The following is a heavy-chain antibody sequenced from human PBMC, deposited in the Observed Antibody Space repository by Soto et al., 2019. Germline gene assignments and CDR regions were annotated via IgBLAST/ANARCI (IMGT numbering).Heavy chain of an antibody. CDR1: GGSISSGGYS. CDR2: IYYSGST. Sequence: PSETLSLTCAFSGGSISSGGYSWSWIRQPPGKGMEWIGTIYYSGSTYYNPSLKSRVTISVDTSKNQFSLKLSSVTAAGTAVYYCATGLRLRLVDYWGQGTLVTVSS. CDR3: ATGLRLRLVDY. J-gene: IGHJ4*02. V-gene: IGHV4-30-2*03. D-gene: IGHD4-17*01.